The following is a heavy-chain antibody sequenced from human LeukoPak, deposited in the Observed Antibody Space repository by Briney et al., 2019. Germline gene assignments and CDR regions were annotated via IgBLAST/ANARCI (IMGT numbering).Heavy chain of an antibody. D-gene: IGHD5-12*01. J-gene: IGHJ3*02. V-gene: IGHV1-69*13. Sequence: PGASVKVSCKASGGTFSSYAISWVRQAPGQGLEWMGGIIPIFGTANYAQKFQGRVTITADESTSTAYMELSSLRSEDTAVYYCATGYGYSGYDWDDAFDIWGQGTMVTVSS. CDR1: GGTFSSYA. CDR3: ATGYGYSGYDWDDAFDI. CDR2: IIPIFGTA.